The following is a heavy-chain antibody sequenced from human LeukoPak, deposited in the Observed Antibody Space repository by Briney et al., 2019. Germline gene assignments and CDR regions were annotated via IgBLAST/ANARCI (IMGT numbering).Heavy chain of an antibody. CDR1: GFSLWRHY. Sequence: PGGSLRLSCAASGFSLWRHYMNWVRQAPGKGLEWVALSYSGGSTYYADSVKGRFTISRDNSKNMLYLEMNSLRVEDSAVYYCARGPDVDDSIHAPFDSWGQGTLLTASS. J-gene: IGHJ4*02. CDR2: SYSGGST. V-gene: IGHV3-53*01. CDR3: ARGPDVDDSIHAPFDS. D-gene: IGHD2-15*01.